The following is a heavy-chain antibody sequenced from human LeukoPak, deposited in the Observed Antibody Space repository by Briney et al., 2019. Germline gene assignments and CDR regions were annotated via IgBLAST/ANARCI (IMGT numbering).Heavy chain of an antibody. J-gene: IGHJ4*02. D-gene: IGHD2-15*01. CDR3: ARTFCSGGNCYHFDS. CDR1: DGSMSSSYHY. Sequence: SETLSLTCTVSDGSMSSSYHYWNWIRQPAGKGLEWIGRMYTSGDTTYNPSLQGRVTISLDTSKSQFSLKLSSVTAADTAVYYCARTFCSGGNCYHFDSWGQGILVTVSS. V-gene: IGHV4-61*02. CDR2: MYTSGDT.